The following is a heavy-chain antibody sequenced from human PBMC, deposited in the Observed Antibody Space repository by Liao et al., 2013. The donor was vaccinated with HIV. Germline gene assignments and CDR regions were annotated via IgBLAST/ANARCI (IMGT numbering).Heavy chain of an antibody. CDR2: INHSGST. CDR3: ARGRAYYDFWDLNRGFDY. Sequence: QVQLQQWGAGLLKPSETLSLTCAVYGGSFSGHYWSWIRQPPGKGLEWIGEINHSGSTNYSPSLKSRVTISVDTSKKHFSLKLSSVTAADTAVYYCARGRAYYDFWDLNRGFDYWGQGTLVTVSS. CDR1: GGSFSGHY. D-gene: IGHD3-3*01. V-gene: IGHV4-34*02. J-gene: IGHJ4*02.